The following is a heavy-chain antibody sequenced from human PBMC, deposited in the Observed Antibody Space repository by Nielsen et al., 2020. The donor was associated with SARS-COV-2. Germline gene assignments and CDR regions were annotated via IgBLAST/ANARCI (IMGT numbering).Heavy chain of an antibody. D-gene: IGHD2-2*01. CDR2: ISSSSSYI. Sequence: GGSLRLSCAASGFTFSSYAMSWVRQAPGKGLEWVSSISSSSSYIYYADSVKGRFTISRDNAKNSLYLQMNSLRAEDTAVYYCARDLEDIVVVPAADVHADYYYYYGMDVWGQGTTVTVSS. CDR1: GFTFSSYA. J-gene: IGHJ6*02. V-gene: IGHV3-21*01. CDR3: ARDLEDIVVVPAADVHADYYYYYGMDV.